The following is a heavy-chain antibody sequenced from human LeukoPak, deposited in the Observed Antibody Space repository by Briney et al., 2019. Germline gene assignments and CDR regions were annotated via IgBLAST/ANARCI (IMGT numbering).Heavy chain of an antibody. J-gene: IGHJ4*02. CDR3: ATHDYGDEDY. Sequence: PSETLSLTCTVSGGSISSYYWSWLRQPPGKGLEWIGYIYYSGSTNYNPSLKSRVTISVDTSKNQFSLKLSSVTAADTAVYYCATHDYGDEDYWGQGTLVTVSS. D-gene: IGHD4-17*01. V-gene: IGHV4-59*01. CDR1: GGSISSYY. CDR2: IYYSGST.